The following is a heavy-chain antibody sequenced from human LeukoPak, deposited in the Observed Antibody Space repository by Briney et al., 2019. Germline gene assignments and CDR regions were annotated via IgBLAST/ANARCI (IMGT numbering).Heavy chain of an antibody. Sequence: GGSLRLSCAASGFSFTSYWMSWVRQAPGKGLEWVSGINWNGGSTGYADSVKGRFTISRDNAKNSLYLQMNSLRAEDTALYYCARVDSSRAFDIWGQGTMVTVSS. J-gene: IGHJ3*02. CDR3: ARVDSSRAFDI. CDR2: INWNGGST. D-gene: IGHD3-22*01. CDR1: GFSFTSYW. V-gene: IGHV3-20*04.